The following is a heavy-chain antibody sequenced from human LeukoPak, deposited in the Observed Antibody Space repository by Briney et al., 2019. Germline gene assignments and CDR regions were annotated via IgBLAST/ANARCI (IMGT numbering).Heavy chain of an antibody. D-gene: IGHD1-26*01. CDR3: ARGSRSGSYYKSPFDY. CDR2: INHSGST. Sequence: SETLFLTCAVYGGSFSGYYWSWIRQPPGKGLEWLGEINHSGSTNYNPSLKSRVTISVDTSKNQFSLKLSSVTAADTAVYYCARGSRSGSYYKSPFDYWGQGTLVTVSS. V-gene: IGHV4-34*01. J-gene: IGHJ4*02. CDR1: GGSFSGYY.